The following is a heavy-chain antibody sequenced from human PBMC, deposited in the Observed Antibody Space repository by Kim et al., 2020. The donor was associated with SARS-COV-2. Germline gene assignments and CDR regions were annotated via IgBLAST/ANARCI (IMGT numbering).Heavy chain of an antibody. CDR1: RFTFNLYA. CDR2: ISASGSSS. J-gene: IGHJ4*02. D-gene: IGHD5-18*01. CDR3: ARGLGSDGYNGGDY. Sequence: GGSLRLSCAASRFTFNLYAMSWVRQIPGKGLEWVSTISASGSSSHYADSVKGRFTVARDNSKNLLYLQMDDLRVEDTATYFCARGLGSDGYNGGDYWGRGTLVIVSS. V-gene: IGHV3-23*01.